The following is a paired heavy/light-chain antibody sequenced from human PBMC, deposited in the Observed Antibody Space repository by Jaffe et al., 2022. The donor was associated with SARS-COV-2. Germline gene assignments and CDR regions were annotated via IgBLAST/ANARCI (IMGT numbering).Heavy chain of an antibody. CDR1: GGSISSSSYY. Sequence: QLQLQESGPGLVKPSETLSLTCTVSGGSISSSSYYWGWIRQPPGKGLEWIGSIYYSGSTYYNPSLKSRVTISVDTSKNQFSLKLSSVTAADTAVYYCASRPKYCSSTSCYLGYYYGMDVWGQGTTVTVSS. CDR2: IYYSGST. CDR3: ASRPKYCSSTSCYLGYYYGMDV. J-gene: IGHJ6*02. D-gene: IGHD2-2*01. V-gene: IGHV4-39*01.
Light chain of an antibody. CDR1: SSNIGNNY. J-gene: IGLJ3*02. CDR3: GTWDSSLSAHWV. Sequence: QSVLTQPPSVSAAPGQKVTISCSGSSSNIGNNYVSWYQQLPGTAPKLLIYENNKRPSGIPDRFSGSKSGTSATLGITGLQTGDEADYYCGTWDSSLSAHWVFGGGTKLTVL. V-gene: IGLV1-51*02. CDR2: ENN.